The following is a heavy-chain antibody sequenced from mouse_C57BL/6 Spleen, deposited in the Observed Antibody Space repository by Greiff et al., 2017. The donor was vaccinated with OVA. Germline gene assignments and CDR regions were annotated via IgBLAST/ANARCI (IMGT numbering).Heavy chain of an antibody. CDR1: GFNIKDDY. V-gene: IGHV14-4*01. J-gene: IGHJ2*01. CDR2: IDPENGDT. CDR3: TTSGTTVVDY. Sequence: VQLQQSGAELVRPGASVKLSCTASGFNIKDDYMHWVKQRPEQGLEWIGWIDPENGDTEYASKFQGKATITADTSSNTAYLQLSSLTSEDTAVYYCTTSGTTVVDYWGQGTTLTVSS. D-gene: IGHD1-1*01.